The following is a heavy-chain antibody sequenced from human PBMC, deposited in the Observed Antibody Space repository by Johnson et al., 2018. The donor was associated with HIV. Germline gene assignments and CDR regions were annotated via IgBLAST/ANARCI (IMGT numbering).Heavy chain of an antibody. D-gene: IGHD3-22*01. CDR1: GFTFSSYA. CDR3: ARGGARSSGYYSAFDI. CDR2: ISYDGSNK. V-gene: IGHV3-30-3*01. J-gene: IGHJ3*02. Sequence: QVQLVESGGGVVQPGRSLRLSCAASGFTFSSYAMHWVRQAPGKGLEWVAVISYDGSNKYYADSVKGRFTISRDNSKNTLYLQMNSLRAEDTAVYYGARGGARSSGYYSAFDIWGQGTMVTVSS.